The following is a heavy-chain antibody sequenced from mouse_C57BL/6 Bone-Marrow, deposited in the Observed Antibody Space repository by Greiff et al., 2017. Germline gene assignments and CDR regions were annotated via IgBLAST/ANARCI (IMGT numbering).Heavy chain of an antibody. CDR1: GYAFTNYL. J-gene: IGHJ1*03. CDR2: INPGSGGT. V-gene: IGHV1-54*01. CDR3: ARHYGHWYFDV. D-gene: IGHD1-1*01. Sequence: VKLQESGAELVRPGTSVKVSCKASGYAFTNYLIEWVKQRPGQGLEWIGVINPGSGGTNYNEKFKGKATLTADKSSSTAYMQLSSLTSEDSAVYFGARHYGHWYFDVWGTGTTVTVSS.